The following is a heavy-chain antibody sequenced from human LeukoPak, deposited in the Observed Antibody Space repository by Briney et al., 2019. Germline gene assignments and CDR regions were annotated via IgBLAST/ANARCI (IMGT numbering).Heavy chain of an antibody. V-gene: IGHV4-39*07. CDR2: IYYSGST. Sequence: SETLSLTCTVSGGSISSSSYYWGWIRQPPGKGLEWIGSIYYSGSTYYNPSLKSRVTISVDTSKNQFSLKLSSVTAADTAVYYCARGRLLTNWYFDLWGRGTLVTVSA. CDR3: ARGRLLTNWYFDL. J-gene: IGHJ2*01. CDR1: GGSISSSSYY. D-gene: IGHD2-15*01.